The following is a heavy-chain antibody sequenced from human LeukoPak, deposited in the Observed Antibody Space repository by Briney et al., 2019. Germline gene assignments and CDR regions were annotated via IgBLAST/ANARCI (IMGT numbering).Heavy chain of an antibody. J-gene: IGHJ4*02. D-gene: IGHD5-12*01. CDR3: ARVMISVATIFDY. CDR1: GFTFSSYA. Sequence: ARSLRLSCAASGFTFSSYAMDWVRQAPVKGLEWVAVISYDVSNKYYADCVKCLFTISRDNSKNTMYLQMNSLRTEDTAVYYCARVMISVATIFDYWGQGTLVTVSS. V-gene: IGHV3-30*01. CDR2: ISYDVSNK.